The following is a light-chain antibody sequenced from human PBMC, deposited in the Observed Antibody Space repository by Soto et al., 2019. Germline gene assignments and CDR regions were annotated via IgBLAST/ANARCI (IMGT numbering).Light chain of an antibody. V-gene: IGLV1-47*01. CDR1: SSNIGGNS. CDR2: RNY. Sequence: QSVMTQPPSVSAAPGQKVTISCSGSSSNIGGNSVSWYQQLPGTAPKLLIYRNYLRPSGVPDRFSASKSATSASLAISGLRSDDEADYYCGAWDDSLSGWVFGGGTKLTVL. J-gene: IGLJ3*02. CDR3: GAWDDSLSGWV.